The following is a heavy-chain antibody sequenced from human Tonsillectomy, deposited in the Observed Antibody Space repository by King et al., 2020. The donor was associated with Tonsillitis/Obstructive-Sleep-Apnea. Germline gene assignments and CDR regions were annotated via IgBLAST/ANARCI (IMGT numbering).Heavy chain of an antibody. J-gene: IGHJ4*02. CDR2: ISAHNGHT. V-gene: IGHV1-18*01. CDR3: ARDSMSHYYDSSAYYTFNY. CDR1: GYTFTNYG. D-gene: IGHD3-22*01. Sequence: QLVQSGAEVKKPGASVKVSCKASGYTFTNYGISWVRQAPGQGLEWMAWISAHNGHTNYAQKFQGRVTMTTDASTSTAYMELRSLRSDDTAVYYCARDSMSHYYDSSAYYTFNYGGQGTLVTVSS.